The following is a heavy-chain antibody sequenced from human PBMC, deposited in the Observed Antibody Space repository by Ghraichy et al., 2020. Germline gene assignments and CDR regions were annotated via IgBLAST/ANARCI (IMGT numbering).Heavy chain of an antibody. D-gene: IGHD5-12*01. Sequence: GGSLRLSCAASGLTFSSYAMSWVRQAPGKGLEWVSAITGDGGGTYYANSVKGRLTISRENSKNTRYLQMNSLRAEDTAVDYCAREGTVATTGDVDCWGKGTRVTGSS. CDR1: GLTFSSYA. J-gene: IGHJ4*02. CDR2: ITGDGGGT. V-gene: IGHV3-23*01. CDR3: AREGTVATTGDVDC.